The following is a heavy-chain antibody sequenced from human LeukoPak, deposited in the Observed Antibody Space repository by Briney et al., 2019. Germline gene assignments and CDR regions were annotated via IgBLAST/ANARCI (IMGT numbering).Heavy chain of an antibody. Sequence: ASVRVSCKASGYTFTSYDINWVRQATGQGLEWVRITNPSGDPTTYAQKFQGRVTMTSDMSTSTVYMELSSLRSEDTAVYYCARSSGYYSSLFYMHVWGKGTTVTVSS. D-gene: IGHD3-22*01. CDR2: TNPSGDPT. V-gene: IGHV1-46*01. CDR1: GYTFTSYD. J-gene: IGHJ6*04. CDR3: ARSSGYYSSLFYMHV.